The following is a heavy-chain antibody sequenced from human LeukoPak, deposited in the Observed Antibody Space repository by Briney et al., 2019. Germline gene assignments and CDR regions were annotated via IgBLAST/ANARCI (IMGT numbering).Heavy chain of an antibody. CDR3: AKDPYFYYDSSGYYFDY. D-gene: IGHD3-22*01. Sequence: GGSLRLSGAASGFTFSSYAMSWVRQAPGKGLGWASAISGSGGSTYYADSVKGRFTISRDNSKNTLYLQMNSLRAEDTAVYYCAKDPYFYYDSSGYYFDYWGQGTLVTVSS. V-gene: IGHV3-23*01. CDR2: ISGSGGST. CDR1: GFTFSSYA. J-gene: IGHJ4*02.